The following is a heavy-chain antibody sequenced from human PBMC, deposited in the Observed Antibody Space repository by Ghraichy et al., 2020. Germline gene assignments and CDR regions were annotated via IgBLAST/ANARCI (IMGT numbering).Heavy chain of an antibody. CDR2: LHSNGDT. D-gene: IGHD3-10*01. CDR1: GLSVSDHY. CDR3: ARTVYAGSGNHYLDY. Sequence: GESLNISCAASGLSVSDHYMSWVRRAPGKGLEWVSFLHSNGDTFYAGSVTGRFIISRDDSMNTLYLQMISLRAEDTAVYYCARTVYAGSGNHYLDYWGHGTLVTVSS. J-gene: IGHJ4*01. V-gene: IGHV3-53*01.